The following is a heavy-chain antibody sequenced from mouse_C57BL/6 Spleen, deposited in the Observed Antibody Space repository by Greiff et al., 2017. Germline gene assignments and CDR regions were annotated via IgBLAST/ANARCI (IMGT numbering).Heavy chain of an antibody. D-gene: IGHD1-1*01. CDR3: TNYGSNHAMDY. CDR2: IYPGDGGT. CDR1: GYAFSGSW. V-gene: IGHV1-82*01. J-gene: IGHJ4*01. Sequence: LVESGPELVKPGASVKISCKASGYAFSGSWMNWVKQRPGKGLERIGRIYPGDGGTTYNGKFKGKATLTADKSSSKADMELCGLTSEDSAIYFCTNYGSNHAMDYWGQGTSVTVSS.